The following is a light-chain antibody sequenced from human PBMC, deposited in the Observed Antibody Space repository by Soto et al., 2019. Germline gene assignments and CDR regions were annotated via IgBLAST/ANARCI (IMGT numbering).Light chain of an antibody. CDR1: QSLLHSNGNTY. Sequence: DVVMTQSPLSLPVTPGEPASISCRSRQSLLHSNGNTYLDWYLQKPGQSPQLLIYLSFNRASGVPDRFSGSGTVTDFTLKISRVEAEDVGVYYCMQGLHGPWTFGQGTKVEIK. CDR3: MQGLHGPWT. J-gene: IGKJ1*01. CDR2: LSF. V-gene: IGKV2-28*01.